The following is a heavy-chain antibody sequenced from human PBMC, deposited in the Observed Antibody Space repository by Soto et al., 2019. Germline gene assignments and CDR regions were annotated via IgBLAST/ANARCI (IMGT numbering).Heavy chain of an antibody. D-gene: IGHD3-22*01. V-gene: IGHV1-18*04. J-gene: IGHJ4*02. Sequence: QVQLVKSGAEVKKPGASVKVSCKASGYTFASYGFSWVRQAPGQGLVWMGWISGYTGKKKYAQKVQARVTLTTDTSTNTAYMELRSRGSDDTAGYYRARGYYYEYGNFYGGSDYGGQGSLVTVSS. CDR1: GYTFASYG. CDR3: ARGYYYEYGNFYGGSDY. CDR2: ISGYTGKK.